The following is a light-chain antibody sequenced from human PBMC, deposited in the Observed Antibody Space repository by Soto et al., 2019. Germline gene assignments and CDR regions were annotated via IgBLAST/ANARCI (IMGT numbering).Light chain of an antibody. Sequence: QSALTQPASMSGSPGQAITISCTGTNSDIGAYNSVSWYQQHPGMAPQLMIYDVSYRPSGISSRFSGSKSGNTASLTISGLQVADEADYYCGSYTTSSVRVFGGGTQLTVL. CDR3: GSYTTSSVRV. CDR2: DVS. J-gene: IGLJ2*01. CDR1: NSDIGAYNS. V-gene: IGLV2-14*03.